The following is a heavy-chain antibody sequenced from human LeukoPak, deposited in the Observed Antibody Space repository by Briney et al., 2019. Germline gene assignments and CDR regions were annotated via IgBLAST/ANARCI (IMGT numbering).Heavy chain of an antibody. J-gene: IGHJ3*02. CDR3: AREGGDPAWFDI. V-gene: IGHV1-2*06. CDR2: INPNSGGT. CDR1: GYTFTGYY. Sequence: ASVKVSCKASGYTFTGYYMHWERQAPGQGLEWMGRINPNSGGTNYAQKFQGRVTMTRDTSISTAYMELSRLRSDDTAVYYCAREGGDPAWFDIWGQGTMVTVSS. D-gene: IGHD3-10*01.